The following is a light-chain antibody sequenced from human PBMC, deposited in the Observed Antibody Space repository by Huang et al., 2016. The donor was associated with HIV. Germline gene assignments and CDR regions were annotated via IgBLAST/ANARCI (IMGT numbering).Light chain of an antibody. CDR1: QNISNY. CDR3: QESYSAPWT. Sequence: DIHMTQSPSSLSASVGDSVTISCRASQNISNYVNWYQQKTGKGPNLLIYGASSLQSGAPPGFSGSGSGTDFTLTISSLQPEHLATYYCQESYSAPWTFGQGTKVEIK. V-gene: IGKV1-39*01. CDR2: GAS. J-gene: IGKJ1*01.